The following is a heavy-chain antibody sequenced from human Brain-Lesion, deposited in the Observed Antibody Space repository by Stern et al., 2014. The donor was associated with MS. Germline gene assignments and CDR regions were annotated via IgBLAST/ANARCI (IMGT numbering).Heavy chain of an antibody. Sequence: VQLVESGPGLVKPSGTLSLTCAVSGGSISSSNWWSWVRQSPGTGREWIGEIYHSGGTKYSPSFESRVIISSDKAKTQFSLQLLYVTAADTAVYYCARELPDLNAFDIWGQGTMVTVSS. D-gene: IGHD1-14*01. CDR1: GGSISSSNW. J-gene: IGHJ3*02. V-gene: IGHV4-4*02. CDR3: ARELPDLNAFDI. CDR2: IYHSGGT.